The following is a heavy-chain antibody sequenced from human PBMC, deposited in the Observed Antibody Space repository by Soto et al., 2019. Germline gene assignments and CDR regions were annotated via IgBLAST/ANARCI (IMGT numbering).Heavy chain of an antibody. CDR3: ARGKWQAPIQYYYYGMAV. Sequence: SETLSLTCTFYGGSFSGYYWSLILRPPVKGLEWIGEINHSGSTNYNPSLKSRVTISVDTSKNQFSLKLSSVTAADTAVYYCARGKWQAPIQYYYYGMAVWGQGTTVTVSS. V-gene: IGHV4-34*01. CDR2: INHSGST. J-gene: IGHJ6*02. CDR1: GGSFSGYY. D-gene: IGHD5-12*01.